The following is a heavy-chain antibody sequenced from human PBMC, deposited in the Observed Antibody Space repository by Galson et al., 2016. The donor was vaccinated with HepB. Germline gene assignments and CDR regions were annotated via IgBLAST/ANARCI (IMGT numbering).Heavy chain of an antibody. CDR2: MWHDGSKT. V-gene: IGHV3-33*06. J-gene: IGHJ6*02. CDR3: GKDRGGRNLRGFHGMDV. D-gene: IGHD3-16*01. Sequence: SLRLSCAASGLTVSDYGMNWVRQAPGKGLEWAAFMWHDGSKTYYPASLRGRFTISRDTSKNTLYLQIDSLRVEDTAVDYCGKDRGGRNLRGFHGMDVWGQGTTVTVSS. CDR1: GLTVSDYG.